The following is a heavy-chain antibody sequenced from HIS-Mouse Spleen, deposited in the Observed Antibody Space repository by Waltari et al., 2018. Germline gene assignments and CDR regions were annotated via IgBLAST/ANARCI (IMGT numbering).Heavy chain of an antibody. CDR1: GGSISSSSYY. D-gene: IGHD2-15*01. Sequence: QLQLQESGPGLVKPSETLSLTCTVSGGSISSSSYYWGWIRQPPGKGLEWIGSIYYSGSTYYNPSLKSRVTISVDTSKNQFSLKLSSVTAADTAVYYCATVVAALYNWFDPWGQGTLVTVSS. CDR2: IYYSGST. CDR3: ATVVAALYNWFDP. J-gene: IGHJ5*02. V-gene: IGHV4-39*07.